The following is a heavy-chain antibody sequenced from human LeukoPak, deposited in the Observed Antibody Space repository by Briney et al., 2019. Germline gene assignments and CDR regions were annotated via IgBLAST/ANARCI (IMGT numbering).Heavy chain of an antibody. V-gene: IGHV4-39*07. CDR3: ARDSLRYFDWLFFWDY. CDR2: IYYSGST. D-gene: IGHD3-9*01. Sequence: SETLSLTCTVSGGSISSSSYYWGWIRQPPGKGLEWIGSIYYSGSTYYNPSLKSRVTISVDTSKNQFSLKLSSVTAADTAVYYCARDSLRYFDWLFFWDYWGQGTLVTVSS. CDR1: GGSISSSSYY. J-gene: IGHJ4*02.